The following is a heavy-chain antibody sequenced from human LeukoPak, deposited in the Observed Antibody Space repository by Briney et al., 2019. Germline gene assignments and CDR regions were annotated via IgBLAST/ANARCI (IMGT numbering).Heavy chain of an antibody. J-gene: IGHJ4*02. Sequence: GGSLRLSCAASGFTFSSYSMNWVRQAPGKGLEWVSSISSSSSYIYYADSVKGRFTISRDNAKNSLYLQMNSLRAEDTAVYYCARDYLADYYDSSGYGYWGQGTLVTVSS. CDR2: ISSSSSYI. V-gene: IGHV3-21*01. CDR3: ARDYLADYYDSSGYGY. D-gene: IGHD3-22*01. CDR1: GFTFSSYS.